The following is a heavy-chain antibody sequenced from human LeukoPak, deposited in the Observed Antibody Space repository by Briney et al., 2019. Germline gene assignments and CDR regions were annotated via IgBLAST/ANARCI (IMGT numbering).Heavy chain of an antibody. CDR1: GFTFSSYS. J-gene: IGHJ5*02. CDR2: ICSSGSYI. D-gene: IGHD3-3*01. CDR3: AKYYDFWSGYYAVWFDP. Sequence: GGSLRLSCAASGFTFSSYSMNWVRQAPGKGLEWVSSICSSGSYIYYADSVKGRFTISRDNAKTTLYLQMNSLRAEDTAVYYCAKYYDFWSGYYAVWFDPWGQGTLVTVSS. V-gene: IGHV3-21*01.